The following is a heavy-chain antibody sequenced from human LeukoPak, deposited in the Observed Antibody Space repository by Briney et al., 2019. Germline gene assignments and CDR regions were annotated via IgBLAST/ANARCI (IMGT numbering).Heavy chain of an antibody. J-gene: IGHJ4*02. CDR3: ASSRSGWIYFDY. Sequence: GGSLRLSCAASGFTFSSYATHWVRQAPGKGLEWVAVISYDGNNKYYADSVKGRFTISRDNSKNTLYLQMSSLRVEDTAVYYCASSRSGWIYFDYWGQGTLVTVSS. CDR1: GFTFSSYA. CDR2: ISYDGNNK. V-gene: IGHV3-30*15. D-gene: IGHD6-19*01.